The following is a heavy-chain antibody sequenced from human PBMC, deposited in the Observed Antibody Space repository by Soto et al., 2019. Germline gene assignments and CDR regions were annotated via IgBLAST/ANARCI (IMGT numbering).Heavy chain of an antibody. J-gene: IGHJ6*02. D-gene: IGHD3-3*01. CDR3: ARYTIFGVATSGYYYYGMDV. CDR1: GYTFTSYG. Sequence: ASVKVSCKASGYTFTSYGISWVRQAPGQGLEWMGWISAYNGNTNYAQKLQGRVTMTTDTSTSTAYMELRSLRSDDTAVYYCARYTIFGVATSGYYYYGMDVWGQGTTVTVSS. V-gene: IGHV1-18*01. CDR2: ISAYNGNT.